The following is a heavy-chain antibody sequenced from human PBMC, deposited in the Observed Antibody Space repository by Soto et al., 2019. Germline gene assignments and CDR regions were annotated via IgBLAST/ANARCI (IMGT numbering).Heavy chain of an antibody. D-gene: IGHD6-19*01. CDR3: ARAGYSSGWYHWYFDF. CDR2: INAGNGNT. CDR1: GYTFTNYG. V-gene: IGHV1-3*01. J-gene: IGHJ2*01. Sequence: QVQLVQSGAEVKKPGASVKVSCKAYGYTFTNYGIHWVRQAPGQRLEWMGWINAGNGNTKYSQKFQGRVIITRDTSASTAYMELSSLRSEDTAVFHCARAGYSSGWYHWYFDFWGRGTLVTVSS.